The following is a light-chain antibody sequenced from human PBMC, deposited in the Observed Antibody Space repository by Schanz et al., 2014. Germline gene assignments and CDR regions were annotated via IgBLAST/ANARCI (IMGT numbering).Light chain of an antibody. CDR3: QQSYSTPPFT. CDR2: AAS. J-gene: IGKJ2*01. Sequence: DIQMTQSPSSLSASVGDRVTITCRASQSIGTYLNWYQHKPGNAPKLLIYAASSLQSGVPSRFSGSGSGTDFSLTISSLQPEDFATYYCQQSYSTPPFTFGQGTKLEIK. CDR1: QSIGTY. V-gene: IGKV1-39*01.